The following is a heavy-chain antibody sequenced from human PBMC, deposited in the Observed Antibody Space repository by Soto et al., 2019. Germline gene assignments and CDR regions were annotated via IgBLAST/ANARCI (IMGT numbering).Heavy chain of an antibody. Sequence: ASGKVSCKTSGYTLTSFGITWVRQAPGQGLEWMGWIIAYNGDTNYAQNFQGRVTMTTDASTTTAYMELSKLRFDDTAVYSCERPVDYYYYYMDVWGQGTTVTVS. CDR2: IIAYNGDT. CDR3: ERPVDYYYYYMDV. V-gene: IGHV1-18*01. J-gene: IGHJ6*02. CDR1: GYTLTSFG.